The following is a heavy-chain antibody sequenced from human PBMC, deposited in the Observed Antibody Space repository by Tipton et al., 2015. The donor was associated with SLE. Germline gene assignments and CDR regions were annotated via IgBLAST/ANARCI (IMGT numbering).Heavy chain of an antibody. D-gene: IGHD3-16*01. Sequence: TLSLTCTVSGGSISGYYWSWIRQPPGKGLEWIGYIYHSGSTNYNPSLKSRVNISVDTSKNQFSLKLSSVTAADTAVYYCAREGEKAAPGGYYYYMDVWGKGTTVTVSS. CDR1: GGSISGYY. V-gene: IGHV4-59*01. J-gene: IGHJ6*03. CDR3: AREGEKAAPGGYYYYMDV. CDR2: IYHSGST.